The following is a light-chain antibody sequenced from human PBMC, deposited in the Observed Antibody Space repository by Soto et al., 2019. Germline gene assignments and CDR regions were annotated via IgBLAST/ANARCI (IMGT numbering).Light chain of an antibody. CDR1: QSISSW. Sequence: DIQMTQSPSTLSASVGDRVTITCRASQSISSWLAWYQQKPGKAPKLLIFDASSLESGVPSRFSGSGSGTEFTLTISSLQPDDFATYYCQPYNSYPLTFGGGTKVDIK. CDR2: DAS. V-gene: IGKV1-5*01. J-gene: IGKJ4*01. CDR3: QPYNSYPLT.